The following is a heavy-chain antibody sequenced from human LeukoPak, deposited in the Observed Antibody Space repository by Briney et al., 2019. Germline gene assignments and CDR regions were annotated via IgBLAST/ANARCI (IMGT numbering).Heavy chain of an antibody. D-gene: IGHD3-10*01. V-gene: IGHV3-74*01. CDR3: VRDVRGVGEDYYYMDV. CDR2: INRDGRST. CDR1: GFIFNSHW. Sequence: GGSLRLSCVASGFIFNSHWMHWVRQDPGKGLVWVSRINRDGRSTTYADSVKGRFTVSRDNAKSTLYLQMNSLRAEDTAVYYCVRDVRGVGEDYYYMDVWDKGTTVTVSS. J-gene: IGHJ6*03.